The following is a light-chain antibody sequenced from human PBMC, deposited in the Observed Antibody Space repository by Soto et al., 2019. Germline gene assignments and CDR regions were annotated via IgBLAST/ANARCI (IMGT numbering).Light chain of an antibody. CDR3: QQSTNWPPWT. Sequence: EIVMTQSPATLSVSPGERATLSCRASQSVSSNLAWYQQKPGQAPRLLTYGASTRATGIPARFSGSGSGTECTLTISSLQSEDFAVYYCQQSTNWPPWTFGQGTKLEIK. V-gene: IGKV3-15*01. J-gene: IGKJ2*02. CDR2: GAS. CDR1: QSVSSN.